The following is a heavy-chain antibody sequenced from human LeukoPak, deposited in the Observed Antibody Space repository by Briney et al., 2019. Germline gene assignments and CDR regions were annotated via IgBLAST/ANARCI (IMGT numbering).Heavy chain of an antibody. Sequence: GGSLRLSCAASGFTFSSYGMHWVRQAPGKGLEWVAVISYDGSNKYYADSVKGRFTISRDNSKNTLYLQMNSLRAEDTAVYYCAKDFATNWNYVGDAFDIWGQGTMVTVSS. D-gene: IGHD1-7*01. V-gene: IGHV3-30*18. CDR2: ISYDGSNK. CDR1: GFTFSSYG. CDR3: AKDFATNWNYVGDAFDI. J-gene: IGHJ3*02.